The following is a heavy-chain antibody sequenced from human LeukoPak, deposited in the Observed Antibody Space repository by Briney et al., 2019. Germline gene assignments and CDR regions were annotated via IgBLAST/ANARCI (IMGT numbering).Heavy chain of an antibody. CDR3: ARGNTAMVSG. J-gene: IGHJ4*02. Sequence: SETLSLTCTVSGGSISSGDYYWSWIRQPPGEGLEWFGYIYYSGSTYYNPSLKSRVTISVDTSKNQFSLKLSSVAAADTAVYYCARGNTAMVSGWGQGTLVTVSS. CDR1: GGSISSGDYY. D-gene: IGHD5-18*01. V-gene: IGHV4-30-4*08. CDR2: IYYSGST.